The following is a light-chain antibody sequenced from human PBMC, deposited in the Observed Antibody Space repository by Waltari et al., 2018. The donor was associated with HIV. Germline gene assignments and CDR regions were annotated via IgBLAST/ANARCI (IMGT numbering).Light chain of an antibody. CDR2: KDI. CDR3: QVCDFSVV. J-gene: IGLJ3*02. V-gene: IGLV3-9*01. Sequence: YELSQPLSVSVALGQTARLTCGGTNIGTKDVHWYQQRPGQAPLLVIYKDIHRPPGMTERFSGSKSRNTATLTVRGAQAGDEAVYYCQVCDFSVVFGGGTNLTVL. CDR1: NIGTKD.